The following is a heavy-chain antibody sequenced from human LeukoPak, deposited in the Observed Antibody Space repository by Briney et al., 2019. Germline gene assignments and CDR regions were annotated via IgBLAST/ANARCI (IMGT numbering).Heavy chain of an antibody. V-gene: IGHV3-66*01. J-gene: IGHJ4*02. Sequence: GGSLRLSCAASGFTVSSNYMSWVRQAPGKGLEWVSVIYSGGSTYYADSVKGRFTISRDNSKNTLYLQMNSLRAEDTAVYYCAREGECSGCSCYFDYWGQGTLVTVSS. D-gene: IGHD2-15*01. CDR1: GFTVSSNY. CDR2: IYSGGST. CDR3: AREGECSGCSCYFDY.